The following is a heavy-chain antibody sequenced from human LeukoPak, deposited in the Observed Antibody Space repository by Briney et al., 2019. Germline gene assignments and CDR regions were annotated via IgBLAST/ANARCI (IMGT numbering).Heavy chain of an antibody. J-gene: IGHJ4*02. V-gene: IGHV1-24*01. CDR3: ARLDPVVASPN. CDR1: GYTLTELS. Sequence: ASVKVSCKVSGYTLTELSMHWVRQAPGKGLEWMGGFDPEDGETIYAQKFQGRDTMTEDTSTDTAYMELRSLRSDDTAVYYCARLDPVVASPNWGQGTLVTVSS. D-gene: IGHD3-22*01. CDR2: FDPEDGET.